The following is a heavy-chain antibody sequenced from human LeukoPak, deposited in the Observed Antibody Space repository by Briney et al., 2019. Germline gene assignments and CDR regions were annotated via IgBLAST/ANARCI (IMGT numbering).Heavy chain of an antibody. V-gene: IGHV3-48*03. CDR3: ARETGSSRQGDV. J-gene: IGHJ6*04. D-gene: IGHD6-13*01. Sequence: GGSLRLSCAASGFTFSSYEMNWVRQAPGKGLEWVSYISSSGSNIYYADSVRGRFIISRDNAKNSLFLQMNSLRAEDTAVYYCARETGSSRQGDVWGKGTTVTISS. CDR2: ISSSGSNI. CDR1: GFTFSSYE.